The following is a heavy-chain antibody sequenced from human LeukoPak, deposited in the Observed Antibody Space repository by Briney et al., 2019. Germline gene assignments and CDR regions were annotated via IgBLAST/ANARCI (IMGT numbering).Heavy chain of an antibody. CDR1: GFTFKNYA. V-gene: IGHV3-23*01. CDR3: ARGAGSSPLGY. Sequence: GGSLRLSCAASGFTFKNYAMYWVRQAPGKGLEWVSAIIESGESTYYADSVKGRFTISRDNSKNTLYLQMNSLRAEDTAVYYCARGAGSSPLGYWGQGTLVTVSS. CDR2: IIESGEST. J-gene: IGHJ4*02. D-gene: IGHD6-13*01.